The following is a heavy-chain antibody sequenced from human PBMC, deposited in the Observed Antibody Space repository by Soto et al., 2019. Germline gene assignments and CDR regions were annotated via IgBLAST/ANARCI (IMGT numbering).Heavy chain of an antibody. Sequence: ASVKFSCKASGYTFTSYYMHWVRQAPGQGLEWMGIINPSGGSTSYAQKFQGRVTMTRDTSTSTVYMELSSLRSEDTAVYYCARVRGIYSSSSYFDPWGQGTLVTVSS. V-gene: IGHV1-46*01. J-gene: IGHJ5*02. CDR1: GYTFTSYY. D-gene: IGHD6-6*01. CDR3: ARVRGIYSSSSYFDP. CDR2: INPSGGST.